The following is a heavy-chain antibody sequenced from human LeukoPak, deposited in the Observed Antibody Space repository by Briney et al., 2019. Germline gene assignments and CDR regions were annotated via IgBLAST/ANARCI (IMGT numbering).Heavy chain of an antibody. D-gene: IGHD2-2*01. V-gene: IGHV4-59*01. CDR3: AREGSTNWFDP. J-gene: IGHJ5*02. CDR1: GGSISSYY. CDR2: IYYSGST. Sequence: SETLSLTCTVSGGSISSYYWSWIRQPPGKGLEWIGYIYYSGSTNYNPSLKSRVTISVDTSKNQFSLKLSSVTAADAAVYYCAREGSTNWFDPWGQGTLVTVSS.